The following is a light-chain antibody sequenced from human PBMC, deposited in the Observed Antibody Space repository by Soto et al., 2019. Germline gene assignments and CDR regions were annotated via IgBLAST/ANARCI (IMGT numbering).Light chain of an antibody. V-gene: IGKV3-11*01. Sequence: EIVLTQSPATLSLSPGERATLSCRASQSVSSYLAWYQQKPGQAPRLLIYDASNRATGIPARFSGSGSGTDFTLTISSLEPEDFAVYYCQQYGDSPHTFGQGTKLEIK. J-gene: IGKJ2*01. CDR1: QSVSSY. CDR3: QQYGDSPHT. CDR2: DAS.